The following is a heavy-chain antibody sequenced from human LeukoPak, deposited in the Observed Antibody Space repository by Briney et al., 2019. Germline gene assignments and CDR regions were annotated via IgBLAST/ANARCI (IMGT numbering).Heavy chain of an antibody. CDR1: GYTFTNYD. J-gene: IGHJ6*02. D-gene: IGHD6-13*01. Sequence: ASVKVACKASGYTFTNYDINWVRQATGQGLEWMGWRDPNSGRTGFAQKFQGRLTMTADTSISTAYMELSSLTSDDTAVYYCARGPVSTHGMDVWGQGTTVTVSS. CDR2: RDPNSGRT. V-gene: IGHV1-8*01. CDR3: ARGPVSTHGMDV.